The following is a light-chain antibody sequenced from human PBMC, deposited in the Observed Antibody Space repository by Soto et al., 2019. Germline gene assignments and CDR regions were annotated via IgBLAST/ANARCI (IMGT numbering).Light chain of an antibody. CDR2: AAS. CDR3: QQSYSTPRT. Sequence: DIQITQSPSSLSASVGDRVTITCRASQSISSTLNWYQQKPGEAPKLLIYAASSLQSGVPSRFSGSGSGTDFTLTISSLQPEDFATYYCQQSYSTPRTFGQGTKVDIK. V-gene: IGKV1-39*01. J-gene: IGKJ1*01. CDR1: QSISST.